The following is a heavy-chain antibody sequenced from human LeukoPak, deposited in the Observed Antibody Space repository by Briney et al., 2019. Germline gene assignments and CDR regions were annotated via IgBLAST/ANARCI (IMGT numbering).Heavy chain of an antibody. CDR1: GFTFTSYS. V-gene: IGHV3-23*01. CDR2: ISGGGGST. J-gene: IGHJ5*02. D-gene: IGHD4-17*01. CDR3: ARDSDYGDYVTGPS. Sequence: GGSLRLSCAASGFTFTSYSMNWVRQAPGKGLEWVSTISGGGGSTYYADSVKGRFTISRDNSKNTLYLQMNSLRAEDTAVYYCARDSDYGDYVTGPSWGQGTLVTVSS.